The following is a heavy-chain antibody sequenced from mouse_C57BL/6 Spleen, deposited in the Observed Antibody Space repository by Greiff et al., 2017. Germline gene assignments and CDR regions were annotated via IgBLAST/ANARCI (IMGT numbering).Heavy chain of an antibody. V-gene: IGHV1-61*01. CDR1: GYTFTSYW. J-gene: IGHJ1*03. CDR3: ARRIYYYGSSFYFDV. CDR2: IYPSDSET. Sequence: QVQLQQPGAELVRPGSSVKLSCKASGYTFTSYWMDWVKQRPGQGLEWIGNIYPSDSETHYNQKFKDKATLTVDKSSSTAYMQLSSLTSEDSAVYYCARRIYYYGSSFYFDVWGTGTTVTVSS. D-gene: IGHD1-1*01.